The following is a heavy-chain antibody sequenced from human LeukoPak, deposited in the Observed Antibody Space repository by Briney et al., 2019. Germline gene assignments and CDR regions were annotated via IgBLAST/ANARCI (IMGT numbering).Heavy chain of an antibody. CDR3: AKGIQLWLRAFDI. CDR2: MRGSFGST. J-gene: IGHJ3*02. Sequence: GGALRLSCASSGFTFSSYSMSLVRQAPGKGLEGGSAMRGSFGSTYYAASVKGRFTISRDNSKNTLYLQMSRLRAADPAVYYCAKGIQLWLRAFDIWGQGTMVTVSS. D-gene: IGHD5-18*01. V-gene: IGHV3-23*01. CDR1: GFTFSSYS.